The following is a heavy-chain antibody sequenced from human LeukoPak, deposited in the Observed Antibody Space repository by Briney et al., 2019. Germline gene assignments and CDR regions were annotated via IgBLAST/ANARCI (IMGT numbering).Heavy chain of an antibody. J-gene: IGHJ4*02. CDR1: GFTFRSFA. CDR3: AITIPFGY. V-gene: IGHV3-23*01. Sequence: GGSLRLSCATSGFTFRSFAMSWVRQAPGKGLEWVASISGGGEKSWYTDSVKGRFVVSRDNSLDTMYLHMNSLRAEDSAIYYCAITIPFGYWGQGTRITVSS. CDR2: ISGGGEKS. D-gene: IGHD3-10*01.